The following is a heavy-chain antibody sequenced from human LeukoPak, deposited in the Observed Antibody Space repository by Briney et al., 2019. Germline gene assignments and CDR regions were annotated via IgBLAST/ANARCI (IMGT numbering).Heavy chain of an antibody. CDR2: ISAYNGNT. V-gene: IGHV1-18*01. J-gene: IGHJ4*02. Sequence: ASVKVSCKASGYTFTSYGISWVRQAPGQGLEWMGWISAYNGNTNYAQKPQGRATMTTDTSTSTAYMELRSLRSDDTAVYYCARDPWGWLQLRPRFDYWGQGTLVTVSS. CDR1: GYTFTSYG. CDR3: ARDPWGWLQLRPRFDY. D-gene: IGHD5-24*01.